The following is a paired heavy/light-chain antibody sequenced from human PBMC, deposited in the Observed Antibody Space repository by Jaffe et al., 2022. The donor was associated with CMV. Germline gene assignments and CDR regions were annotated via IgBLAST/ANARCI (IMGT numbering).Light chain of an antibody. J-gene: IGKJ1*01. V-gene: IGKV3-20*01. CDR3: QQYGSPWT. CDR1: QTISSSF. CDR2: GAS. Sequence: EIVLTQSPGTLSLSPGERATLSCRASQTISSSFLAWYQQKPGQAPRLLIYGASSRATGIPDRFSGSGSGTDFTLTITRLEPEDFAVYCCQQYGSPWTFGQGTKVEIK.
Heavy chain of an antibody. CDR1: GYTFTNYY. J-gene: IGHJ6*02. V-gene: IGHV1-46*01. D-gene: IGHD3-22*01. Sequence: QVQLVQSGAEVKKPGASVKVSCKASGYTFTNYYLHWVRQAPGQGLEWMGIINPNSGSTSYAQKFQGRVTMTRDTSTHTVYMELSSLRSDDTAVYYCARASSPFIDSGYSHPFLVWGQGTSVTVSS. CDR2: INPNSGST. CDR3: ARASSPFIDSGYSHPFLV.